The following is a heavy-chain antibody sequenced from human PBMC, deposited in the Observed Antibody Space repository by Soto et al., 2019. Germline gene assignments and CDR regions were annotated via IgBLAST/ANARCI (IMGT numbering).Heavy chain of an antibody. V-gene: IGHV1-69*08. Sequence: QVQLVQSGAEVKKPGSSVKVSCKASGGTFSSYTISWVRQAPGQGLEWMGRIIPILGIANYAQKFQGRDTITADKSTSXAXTELSSLRSEDTAVYYCARDPLNGSAAVAGIPVVDYWGQGTLVTVSS. J-gene: IGHJ4*02. D-gene: IGHD6-19*01. CDR1: GGTFSSYT. CDR3: ARDPLNGSAAVAGIPVVDY. CDR2: IIPILGIA.